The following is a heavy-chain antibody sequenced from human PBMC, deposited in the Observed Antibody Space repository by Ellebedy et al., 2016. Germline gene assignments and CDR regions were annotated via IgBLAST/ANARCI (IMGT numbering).Heavy chain of an antibody. CDR1: GGSFSGYY. Sequence: SETLSLTCAVYGGSFSGYYWSWIRQPPGKGLEWIGEINHSGSTNYNPSLKSRVTISVDTSKNQFSLKLSSVTAADTAVYYCARAGLRYNWFDPWGQGTLVTVSS. CDR3: ARAGLRYNWFDP. V-gene: IGHV4-34*01. J-gene: IGHJ5*02. CDR2: INHSGST.